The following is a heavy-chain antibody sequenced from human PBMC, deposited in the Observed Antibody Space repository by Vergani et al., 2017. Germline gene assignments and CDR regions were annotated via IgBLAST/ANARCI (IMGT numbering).Heavy chain of an antibody. D-gene: IGHD2-2*01. Sequence: QVQLQESGPGLVKPSETLSLTCTVSGGSISSYYWSWIRQPPGKGLEWFGEINHSGSTNYNPALKSRVTISVDTSKNQFSLKRSSVTAADTAVYYWARGRVKGIVVVPAWVGPAFDIWGQGTMVTVSS. V-gene: IGHV4-34*01. J-gene: IGHJ3*02. CDR2: INHSGST. CDR1: GGSISSYY. CDR3: ARGRVKGIVVVPAWVGPAFDI.